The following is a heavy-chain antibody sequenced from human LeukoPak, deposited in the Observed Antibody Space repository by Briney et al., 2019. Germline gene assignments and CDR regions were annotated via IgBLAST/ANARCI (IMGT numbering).Heavy chain of an antibody. CDR1: GFTFSSYW. V-gene: IGHV3-7*01. Sequence: GGSLRLSCAASGFTFSSYWMSWVRQAPGKGLEWVANIKQDGSEKYYVDSVKGRFTISRDNSKNTLYLQMNSLRAEDTAVYYCAKDGNYGSGSSPFDYWGQGTLVTVSS. J-gene: IGHJ4*02. D-gene: IGHD3-10*01. CDR3: AKDGNYGSGSSPFDY. CDR2: IKQDGSEK.